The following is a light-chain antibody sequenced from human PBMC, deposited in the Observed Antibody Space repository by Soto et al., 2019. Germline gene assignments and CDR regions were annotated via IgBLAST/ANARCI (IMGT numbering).Light chain of an antibody. Sequence: QSVLTQPASVSGSPGQSITISCTGTSSDVGGYNYVSWYQQHPGKAPKLMIYDVSYRPSGVSDRFSGSKSGNTASLTISGLQSEDEADYYRDSYTSGSSYVFGTGTKVTV. J-gene: IGLJ1*01. V-gene: IGLV2-14*01. CDR3: DSYTSGSSYV. CDR1: SSDVGGYNY. CDR2: DVS.